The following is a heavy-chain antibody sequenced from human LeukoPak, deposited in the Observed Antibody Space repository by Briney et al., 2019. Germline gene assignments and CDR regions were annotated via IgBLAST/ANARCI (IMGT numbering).Heavy chain of an antibody. J-gene: IGHJ3*02. V-gene: IGHV4-38-2*02. CDR3: ARHGDTFDI. Sequence: SETLSLTCTVSGYSISSGYYWGWIRQPPGKGLEWIGSIYHSGSTYYNPSLKSRVTISVDTSKNQFSLKLSSVTAADTAVYYCARHGDTFDIWGQGTMATVSS. CDR2: IYHSGST. CDR1: GYSISSGYY.